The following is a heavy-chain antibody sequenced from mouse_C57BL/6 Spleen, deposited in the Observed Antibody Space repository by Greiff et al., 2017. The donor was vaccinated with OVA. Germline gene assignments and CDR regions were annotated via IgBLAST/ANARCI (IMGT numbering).Heavy chain of an antibody. Sequence: VQLQQSGAELVRPGTSVKVSCKASGYAFTNYLIEWVKQRPGQGLEWIGVINPGSGGTNYNEKFKGKATLTADKSSSTAYMQLSSLTAEDSAVYFCARGGVRFDYWGQGTTLTVSS. CDR1: GYAFTNYL. CDR3: ARGGVRFDY. CDR2: INPGSGGT. V-gene: IGHV1-54*01. J-gene: IGHJ2*01.